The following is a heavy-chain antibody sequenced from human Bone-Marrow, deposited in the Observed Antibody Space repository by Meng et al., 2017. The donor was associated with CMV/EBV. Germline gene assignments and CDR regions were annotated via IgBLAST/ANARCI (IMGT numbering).Heavy chain of an antibody. Sequence: SLKISCAASGFTFDDYAMHWVRQAPGKGLEWVSGISWNSGSIGYADSVKGRFTFSRDNAKNSLYLQMNSLRAEDTALYYCARGLYYYDSSGPPAWGQGTLVTVSS. CDR1: GFTFDDYA. D-gene: IGHD3-22*01. CDR3: ARGLYYYDSSGPPA. V-gene: IGHV3-9*01. J-gene: IGHJ5*02. CDR2: ISWNSGSI.